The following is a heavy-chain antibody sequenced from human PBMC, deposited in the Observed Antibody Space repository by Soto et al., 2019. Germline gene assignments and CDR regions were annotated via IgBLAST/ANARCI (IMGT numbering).Heavy chain of an antibody. CDR1: GGTFSSYA. D-gene: IGHD1-26*01. CDR3: ARGKVGANPYFDY. CDR2: IIPIFGTA. V-gene: IGHV1-69*13. J-gene: IGHJ4*02. Sequence: GASVKVSCNASGGTFSSYAISWVRQAPGQGLEWMGGIIPIFGTANYAQKFQGRVTITADESTSTAYMELSSLGSEDTAVYYCARGKVGANPYFDYWGQGTLVTVSS.